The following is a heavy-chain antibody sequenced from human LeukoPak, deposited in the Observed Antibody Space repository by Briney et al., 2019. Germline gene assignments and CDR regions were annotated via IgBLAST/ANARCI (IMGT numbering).Heavy chain of an antibody. Sequence: QPGGSLRLSCAASGFTVSSNYMSWVRQAPGKGLEWVSVIYSGGSTYYADSVKGRFTISSDNSKNTLYLQMNSLRAEDTAVYYCARTSSSSWENWFDPWGQGTLVTVSS. CDR2: IYSGGST. CDR3: ARTSSSSWENWFDP. D-gene: IGHD6-13*01. CDR1: GFTVSSNY. J-gene: IGHJ5*02. V-gene: IGHV3-53*01.